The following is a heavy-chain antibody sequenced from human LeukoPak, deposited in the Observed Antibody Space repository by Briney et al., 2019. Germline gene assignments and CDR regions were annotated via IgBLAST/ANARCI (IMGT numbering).Heavy chain of an antibody. Sequence: ASVKVSCKASGYTFTGYYMHWVRQAPGQGLEWMGWINPNSGGTNYAQKFQGRVTMTRDTSISTAYMELSRLRSDDTAVYYCARDYYDRGGYGYWGQGTLVTVSS. J-gene: IGHJ4*02. D-gene: IGHD3-22*01. CDR3: ARDYYDRGGYGY. V-gene: IGHV1-2*02. CDR2: INPNSGGT. CDR1: GYTFTGYY.